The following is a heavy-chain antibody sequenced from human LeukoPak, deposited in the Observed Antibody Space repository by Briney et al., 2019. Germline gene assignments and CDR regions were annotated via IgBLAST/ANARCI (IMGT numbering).Heavy chain of an antibody. Sequence: GGSLRLSCAASGFTFSSYAMSWVRQAPGKGLEWVSAISGSGGSTYYADSVKGRFTISRDNSKNTLYLQMNSLRAEDTAVYYCANGGSLVGSGWYELYYFDYWGQGTLVTVSS. CDR3: ANGGSLVGSGWYELYYFDY. CDR2: ISGSGGST. CDR1: GFTFSSYA. V-gene: IGHV3-23*01. J-gene: IGHJ4*02. D-gene: IGHD6-19*01.